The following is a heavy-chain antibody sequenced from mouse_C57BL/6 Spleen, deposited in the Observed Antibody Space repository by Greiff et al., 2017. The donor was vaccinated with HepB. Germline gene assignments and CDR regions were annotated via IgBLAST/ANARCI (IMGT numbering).Heavy chain of an antibody. CDR2: INPSNGGT. Sequence: QVQLQQPGTELVKPGASVKLSCKASGYTFTSYWMHWVKQRPGQGLEWIGNINPSNGGTNYNEKFKSKATLTVDNSSSTAYMQLSSLTSEDSAVYYCAREWPLTARAPAYWGQGTLVTVSA. J-gene: IGHJ3*01. CDR1: GYTFTSYW. CDR3: AREWPLTARAPAY. D-gene: IGHD3-1*01. V-gene: IGHV1-53*01.